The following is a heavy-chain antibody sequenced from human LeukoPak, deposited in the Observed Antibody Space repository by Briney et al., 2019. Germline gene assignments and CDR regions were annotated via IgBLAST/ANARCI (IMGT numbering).Heavy chain of an antibody. J-gene: IGHJ4*02. Sequence: GGSLRLSCAAPGFGFSTHDMHWVREVIGKGLEWVATIGAAGETHYSGSVKGRFTISRENAKNSLYLQMTNLRAGDTAVYYCARGRGDQWLDPFGYWGQGTLVTVSS. CDR3: ARGRGDQWLDPFGY. D-gene: IGHD6-19*01. CDR1: GFGFSTHD. CDR2: IGAAGET. V-gene: IGHV3-13*01.